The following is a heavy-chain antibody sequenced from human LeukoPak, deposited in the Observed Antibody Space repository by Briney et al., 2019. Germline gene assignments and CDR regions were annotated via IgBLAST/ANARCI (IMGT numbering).Heavy chain of an antibody. J-gene: IGHJ5*02. D-gene: IGHD3-10*01. CDR1: GYSFADYY. CDR3: ATNSLVRDIINWFDP. Sequence: ASVKVSCKASGYSFADYYMHWVRQAPGQGLEWMGWIKSNSGGTMSAQKFQGRVTMTRDTSISTAYMELSSLKYDDTAVYYCATNSLVRDIINWFDPWGQGTLVTVSS. V-gene: IGHV1-2*02. CDR2: IKSNSGGT.